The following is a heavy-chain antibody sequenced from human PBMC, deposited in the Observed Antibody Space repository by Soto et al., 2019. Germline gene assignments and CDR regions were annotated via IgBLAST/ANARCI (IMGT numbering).Heavy chain of an antibody. CDR2: IYYSGST. Sequence: SETLSLTCTVSGGSISSGDYYWSWIRQPPGKGLEWIGYIYYSGSTYYNPSLKSRVTISVDTSKNQFSLKLSSVTAADTAVYYCARWAYYCYGMDVWGQGTTVTVSS. CDR3: ARWAYYCYGMDV. CDR1: GGSISSGDYY. V-gene: IGHV4-30-4*01. J-gene: IGHJ6*02.